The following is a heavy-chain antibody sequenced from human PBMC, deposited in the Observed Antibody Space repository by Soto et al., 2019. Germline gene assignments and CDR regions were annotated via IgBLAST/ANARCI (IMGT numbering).Heavy chain of an antibody. J-gene: IGHJ2*01. CDR3: ARDGSANWYFDWYFDL. Sequence: ESGGGVVQGGGSLRLSCAASGFTLSGYPMHWVRQAPGKGLGGVAISANDASSEHYADSVKGRFTISRDNSENTLYLQMNSLRAEDTALYYCARDGSANWYFDWYFDLWGRGTVVTVSS. V-gene: IGHV3-30-3*01. D-gene: IGHD2-2*01. CDR1: GFTLSGYP. CDR2: SANDASSE.